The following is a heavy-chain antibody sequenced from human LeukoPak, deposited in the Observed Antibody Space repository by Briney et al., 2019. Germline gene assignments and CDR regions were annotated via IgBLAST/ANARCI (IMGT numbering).Heavy chain of an antibody. J-gene: IGHJ3*02. CDR2: IGIAGDT. Sequence: GGSLGLSCAASGFTFSSYDMHWVRQAPGRGLEWVSAIGIAGDTYYPDSVKGRFTISRENAKNSMYLQMNSLKDGDTAVYYCIRGGIRVSGIDAFDIWGQGTMVTVSS. CDR3: IRGGIRVSGIDAFDI. D-gene: IGHD5/OR15-5a*01. CDR1: GFTFSSYD. V-gene: IGHV3-13*01.